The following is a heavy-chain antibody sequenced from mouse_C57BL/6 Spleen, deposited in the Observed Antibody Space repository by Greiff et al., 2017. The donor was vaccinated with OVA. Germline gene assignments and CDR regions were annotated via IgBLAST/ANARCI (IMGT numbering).Heavy chain of an antibody. CDR3: ANGTYSAWFAY. CDR2: ISSGSSTI. D-gene: IGHD4-1*01. V-gene: IGHV5-17*01. CDR1: GFTFSDYG. Sequence: EVMLVESGGGLVKPGGSLKLSCAASGFTFSDYGMHWVRQAPEKGLEWVAYISSGSSTIYYADTVKGRFTISRDNAKNTLFLQMTSLRSEDTAMYYCANGTYSAWFAYWGQGTLVTVSA. J-gene: IGHJ3*01.